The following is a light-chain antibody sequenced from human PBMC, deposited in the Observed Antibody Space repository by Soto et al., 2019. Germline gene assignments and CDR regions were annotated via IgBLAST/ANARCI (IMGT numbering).Light chain of an antibody. CDR2: DVN. CDR3: CSYVGSYIYV. V-gene: IGLV2-11*01. J-gene: IGLJ1*01. Sequence: QSVLTQPRSVSGSPGQSVTISCTGTSNDVGGYHYVSWYQHHPGKAPKLVIFDVNRRPSGVPHRFSGSKSEKTASLTISGLQAEDEADYYYCSYVGSYIYVFGTGTKVTVL. CDR1: SNDVGGYHY.